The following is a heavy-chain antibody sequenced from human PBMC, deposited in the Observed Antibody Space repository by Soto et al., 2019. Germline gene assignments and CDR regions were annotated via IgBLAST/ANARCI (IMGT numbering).Heavy chain of an antibody. J-gene: IGHJ4*02. V-gene: IGHV4-59*01. Sequence: QVQLQASGPGLVKPSENLSLTCTVSGGSISSYYWSWIRQPPGKGLEWIGYIYYSGSTNYNPSLKSRVTISVDTSKNQFSLKLSSVTAADTALYYCARTYGRNFDYWGQGTLVTVSS. CDR3: ARTYGRNFDY. D-gene: IGHD3-10*01. CDR2: IYYSGST. CDR1: GGSISSYY.